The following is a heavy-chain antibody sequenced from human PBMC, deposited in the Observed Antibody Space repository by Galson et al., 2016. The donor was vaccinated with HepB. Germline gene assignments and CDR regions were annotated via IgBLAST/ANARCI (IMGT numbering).Heavy chain of an antibody. CDR2: TWYDGSDE. CDR1: GFTFSGFG. CDR3: ARPSSRLEVAGGDAFDL. D-gene: IGHD4-23*01. J-gene: IGHJ3*01. Sequence: SLRLSCAASGFTFSGFGMHWVRQAPGKGLEWVAITWYDGSDERYADSVRGRFTISRDNSKNTLYLYMNNLSAEDTAVYYCARPSSRLEVAGGDAFDLWGQGTMVTVSS. V-gene: IGHV3-33*01.